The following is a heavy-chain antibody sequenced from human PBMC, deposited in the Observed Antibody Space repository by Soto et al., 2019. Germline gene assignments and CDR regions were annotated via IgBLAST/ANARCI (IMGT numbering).Heavy chain of an antibody. CDR2: IIPIFGTA. Sequence: SVKVSCKASGGTFSSYAISWVRQAPGQGLEWMGGIIPIFGTANYAQKFQGRVTITADESTSTAYMELSSLRSEDTAVYYCARDISSGNYYYYGTDVWGQGTTVTVSS. CDR3: ARDISSGNYYYYGTDV. J-gene: IGHJ6*02. V-gene: IGHV1-69*13. CDR1: GGTFSSYA. D-gene: IGHD6-6*01.